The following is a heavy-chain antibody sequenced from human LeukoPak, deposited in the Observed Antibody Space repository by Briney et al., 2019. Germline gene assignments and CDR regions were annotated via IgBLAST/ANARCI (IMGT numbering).Heavy chain of an antibody. CDR1: GFTFSNYW. CDR2: IYVDGRTR. J-gene: IGHJ5*02. V-gene: IGHV3-74*01. CDR3: IRDFRSADL. Sequence: GGSLRLSCVASGFTFSNYWMHWVRQPPGKGLVWVSRIYVDGRTRNYADSVKGRFTISRDNAKNTVYLEMNSPSVEDTATYYCIRDFRSADLWGQGTLVTVTS.